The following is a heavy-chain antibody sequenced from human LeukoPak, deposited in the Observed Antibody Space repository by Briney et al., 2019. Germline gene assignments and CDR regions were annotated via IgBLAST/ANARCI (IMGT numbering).Heavy chain of an antibody. CDR2: IDSSGSYT. J-gene: IGHJ4*02. D-gene: IGHD4-17*01. V-gene: IGHV3-23*01. Sequence: GVSLRLSCAASGFAFGHYAMGWVRQAPGKGLEWVSSIDSSGSYTPSADSVKGRFTISRDNSENTVHLQMNSLRAEDTAVYSCAKISTVTENFHHWGQGTLVTVSS. CDR1: GFAFGHYA. CDR3: AKISTVTENFHH.